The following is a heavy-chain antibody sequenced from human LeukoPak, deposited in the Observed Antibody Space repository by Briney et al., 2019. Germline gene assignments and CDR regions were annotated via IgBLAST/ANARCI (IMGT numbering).Heavy chain of an antibody. CDR3: ARYCSSTSCYQDY. J-gene: IGHJ4*02. V-gene: IGHV3-23*01. D-gene: IGHD2-2*01. CDR1: GFTFSSYA. CDR2: ISGSGGST. Sequence: PGGSLRLSCAASGFTFSSYAMSWVRQAPGKGLEWVSAISGSGGSTYYADSVKGRFTISRDNSKNTLYLQMNSLRSEDTAVYYCARYCSSTSCYQDYWGQGTLVTVSS.